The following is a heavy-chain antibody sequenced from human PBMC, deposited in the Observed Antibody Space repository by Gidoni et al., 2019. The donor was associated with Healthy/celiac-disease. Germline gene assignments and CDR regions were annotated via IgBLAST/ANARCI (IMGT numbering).Heavy chain of an antibody. Sequence: QVQLQESGPGLVKPSETLSLTCAVSGYSISSGYYWGWIRQPPGKGLEGIGSIYHSGSTYYNPSLKSRVTISVDTSKNQFSLKLSSVTAADTAVYYCATARLTANRLDYWGQGTLVTVSS. D-gene: IGHD2-21*02. CDR1: GYSISSGYY. CDR2: IYHSGST. CDR3: ATARLTANRLDY. J-gene: IGHJ4*02. V-gene: IGHV4-38-2*01.